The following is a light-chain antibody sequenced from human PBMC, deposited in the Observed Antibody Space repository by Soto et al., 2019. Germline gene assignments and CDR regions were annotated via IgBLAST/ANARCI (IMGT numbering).Light chain of an antibody. CDR1: SIDIAPYNY. J-gene: IGLJ3*02. CDR2: EVR. CDR3: SAYTARSTLV. V-gene: IGLV2-14*01. Sequence: QSALTQPASVSGSPGQSLTISCTGTSIDIAPYNYVSWYQQHPGKAPKLIIYEVRNRPSGISSRFSGSRSGNTASLTISGLQSEDEGDYYCSAYTARSTLVFGGGTKVTVL.